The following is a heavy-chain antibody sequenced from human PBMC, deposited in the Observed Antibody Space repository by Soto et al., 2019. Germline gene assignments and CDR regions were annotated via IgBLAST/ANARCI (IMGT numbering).Heavy chain of an antibody. CDR2: IIPIFGTA. CDR1: GGTFSSYA. V-gene: IGHV1-69*01. J-gene: IGHJ6*02. Sequence: QVPLVQSWAEVKKPGSSVKVSCKASGGTFSSYAITWVRQAPGQGLEWMGGIIPIFGTANDAQKFQGRVTITADESTSTAYMALRSMRCEDTAVYYCARGEGDAKFIGWYVRTYYYYGPDVWGHGTTVIVS. D-gene: IGHD6-19*01. CDR3: ARGEGDAKFIGWYVRTYYYYGPDV.